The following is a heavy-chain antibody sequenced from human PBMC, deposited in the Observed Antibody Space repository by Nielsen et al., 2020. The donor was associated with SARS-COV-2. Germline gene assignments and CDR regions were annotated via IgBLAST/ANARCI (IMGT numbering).Heavy chain of an antibody. CDR3: AKAFRSSDWVRAATDI. D-gene: IGHD6-25*01. V-gene: IGHV3-23*01. CDR1: GGSISGYY. J-gene: IGHJ4*02. CDR2: IIGSGGRT. Sequence: LTCTVSGGSISGYYWSWVRQAPGKGLEWVSGIIGSGGRTHYADSVEGRFIISRDNSKNTLYLQMNSLRAEDTAVYYCAKAFRSSDWVRAATDIWGQGTLVTVSS.